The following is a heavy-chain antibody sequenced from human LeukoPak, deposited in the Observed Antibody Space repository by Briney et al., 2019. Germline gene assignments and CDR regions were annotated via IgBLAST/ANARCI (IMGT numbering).Heavy chain of an antibody. CDR2: IKQDGSER. CDR1: GFTFGSYS. CDR3: ARDGYSNGLDY. J-gene: IGHJ4*02. Sequence: PGGSLRLSCAASGFTFGSYSMNWVRQAPGKGLEWVANIKQDGSERYYVDSVKGRFTISRDNAKNSLYLQMNSLRAEDTAVYYCARDGYSNGLDYWGQGTLVIVSS. D-gene: IGHD4-11*01. V-gene: IGHV3-7*01.